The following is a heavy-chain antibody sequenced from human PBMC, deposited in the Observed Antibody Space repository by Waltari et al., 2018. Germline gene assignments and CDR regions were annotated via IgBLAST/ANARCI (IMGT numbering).Heavy chain of an antibody. D-gene: IGHD3-10*01. CDR2: IIPIFGTA. CDR3: ARHQEGVIIHYYYGMDV. J-gene: IGHJ6*02. CDR1: GGTFSSYA. V-gene: IGHV1-69*05. Sequence: QVQLVQSGAEVKKPGSSVKVSCKASGGTFSSYAISWVRQAPGQGLEWMGGIIPIFGTANYAQKFQGRVTITTDESTSTADMELSSLRSEDTAVYYCARHQEGVIIHYYYGMDVWGQGTTVTVSS.